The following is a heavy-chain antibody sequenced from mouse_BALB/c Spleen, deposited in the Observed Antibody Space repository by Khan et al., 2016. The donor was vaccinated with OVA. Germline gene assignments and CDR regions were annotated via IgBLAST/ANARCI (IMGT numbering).Heavy chain of an antibody. CDR3: ARDYWFVY. J-gene: IGHJ3*01. CDR2: ISSGDTT. Sequence: EVQVVESGGGLVKPGGSLKVSCAVSGFSFSNYAMSWVRQTPEKRLEWVASISSGDTTYYPASVKGRFTIPRDNARNILYLQMSSLMSEDTALYYCARDYWFVYWGQGTLVTVSA. CDR1: GFSFSNYA. V-gene: IGHV5-6-5*01.